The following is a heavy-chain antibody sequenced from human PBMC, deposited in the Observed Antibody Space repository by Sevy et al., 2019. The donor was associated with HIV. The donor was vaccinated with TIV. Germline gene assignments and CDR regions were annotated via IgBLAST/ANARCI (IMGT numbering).Heavy chain of an antibody. D-gene: IGHD2-2*01. V-gene: IGHV3-48*01. J-gene: IGHJ4*02. CDR2: ISSRSTTI. CDR1: GFTFSMYS. Sequence: GESLKISCVASGFTFSMYSMNWVRQAPGKGLEWVSYISSRSTTIYYADSVKGRFTISRDNAKNSLYLQMDSLRAEDTAVYYCARDLIPYSCSTTRCSYFDYWGQGTLVTVSS. CDR3: ARDLIPYSCSTTRCSYFDY.